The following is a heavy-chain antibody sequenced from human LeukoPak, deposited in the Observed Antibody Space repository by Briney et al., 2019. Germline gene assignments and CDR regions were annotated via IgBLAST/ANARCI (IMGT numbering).Heavy chain of an antibody. CDR2: IWHDGSNK. Sequence: GGSLRLSCAASGFTVSSNYMSWVRQAPGKGLEWVAIIWHDGSNKYYADSVKGRITISRDNSKNTLYLQMNSLRAEDTAVYYCATVRGCGGDCYYIDYWGQGTLVTVSS. V-gene: IGHV3-33*08. J-gene: IGHJ4*02. CDR1: GFTVSSNY. D-gene: IGHD2-21*02. CDR3: ATVRGCGGDCYYIDY.